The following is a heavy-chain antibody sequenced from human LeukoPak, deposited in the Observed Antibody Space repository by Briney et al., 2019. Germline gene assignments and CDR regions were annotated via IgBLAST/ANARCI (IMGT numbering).Heavy chain of an antibody. CDR2: INHSGST. J-gene: IGHJ4*02. CDR1: GGSFSGYY. V-gene: IGHV4-34*01. CDR3: ARDVSVVWAASGPFDY. Sequence: SETLSLTCAVYGGSFSGYYWSWIRQPPGKGLEWIGEINHSGSTNYNPSLKSRVTISVDTSKNQFSLKLSSVAAADTAVYYCARDVSVVWAASGPFDYWGQGTLVTVSS. D-gene: IGHD6-13*01.